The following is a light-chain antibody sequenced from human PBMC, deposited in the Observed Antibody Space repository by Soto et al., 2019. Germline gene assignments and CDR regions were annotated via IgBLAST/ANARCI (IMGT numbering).Light chain of an antibody. Sequence: EIVMTQSPATLSVSPGERATLSCRASQSVSSNLAWYQQKPGRAPRLLIYGASTRATGIPARFSGSGSGTEFTLNISSLQSEDFAVYYCQQYHNWPPYTFGQGTKLEIK. J-gene: IGKJ2*01. V-gene: IGKV3-15*01. CDR2: GAS. CDR1: QSVSSN. CDR3: QQYHNWPPYT.